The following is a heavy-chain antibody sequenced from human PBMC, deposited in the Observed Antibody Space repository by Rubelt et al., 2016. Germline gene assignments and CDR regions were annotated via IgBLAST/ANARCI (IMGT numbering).Heavy chain of an antibody. D-gene: IGHD4-17*01. CDR3: ARAASTVTTLLDLGY. CDR1: GYTFTSYY. V-gene: IGHV1-46*01. CDR2: INPSGGST. Sequence: QVQLVQSGAEVKKPGASVKVSCKASGYTFTSYYMHWVRQAPGQGLEWMGIINPSGGSTSYAQKFQGSGTMTRDTSTSTVYMELSSWRSEDTAVYYCARAASTVTTLLDLGYWGQGTLVTVSS. J-gene: IGHJ4*02.